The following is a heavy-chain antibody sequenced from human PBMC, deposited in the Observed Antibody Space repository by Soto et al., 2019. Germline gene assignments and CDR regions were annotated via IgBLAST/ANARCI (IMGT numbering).Heavy chain of an antibody. V-gene: IGHV3-74*01. CDR2: INSDGSNR. CDR1: GFTFKNYW. J-gene: IGHJ6*02. CDR3: ARRCNRHKCYGMDV. Sequence: GGSLRLSCAVSGFTFKNYWMHWVRQAPGKGLVWVSRINSDGSNRRYANSVQGRFTISRDNAKNTLFLQMISLRAADTAVYFCARRCNRHKCYGMDVWGQGTTVTVSS. D-gene: IGHD3-16*02.